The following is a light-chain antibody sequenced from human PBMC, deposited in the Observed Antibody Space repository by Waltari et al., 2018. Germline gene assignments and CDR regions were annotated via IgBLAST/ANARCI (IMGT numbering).Light chain of an antibody. CDR1: QVLNNA. CDR3: QQYSSFPRT. Sequence: DIQMTPSPSSLSASVGDRVTITCRASQVLNNALAWYQQKAGKVPKLLLYAASRLESGVPSRFSGSGSRTDYTLTISSLQAEDFATYYCQQYSSFPRTFGQGTKVEIK. V-gene: IGKV1-NL1*01. J-gene: IGKJ1*01. CDR2: AAS.